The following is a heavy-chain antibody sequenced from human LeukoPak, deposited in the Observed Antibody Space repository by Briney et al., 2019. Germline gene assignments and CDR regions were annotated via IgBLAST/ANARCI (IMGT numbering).Heavy chain of an antibody. D-gene: IGHD6-13*01. Sequence: GGSLRLSCAASGFSFTNFAMSWVRQAPARGPEWVSSIRGGGETFYADSVKGRFTISRDNAKNTLYLQMSSLRGEDTVVYYCATSPSSSSIWGQGTQVTVSS. V-gene: IGHV3-23*01. CDR2: IRGGGET. J-gene: IGHJ4*02. CDR1: GFSFTNFA. CDR3: ATSPSSSSI.